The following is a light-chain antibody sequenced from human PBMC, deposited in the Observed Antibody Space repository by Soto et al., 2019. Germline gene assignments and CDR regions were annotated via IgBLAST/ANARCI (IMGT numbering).Light chain of an antibody. Sequence: DIQMTQSPSSLSASVGDRVTITCQASQDIGNYLSWYQQKPGKAPKLLIYDASNLETGVLSRFSGSGSGTDFTFTVSRLQPEDIATYFCQHYASLPLTFGGGTKVEIK. J-gene: IGKJ4*01. CDR2: DAS. CDR1: QDIGNY. CDR3: QHYASLPLT. V-gene: IGKV1-33*01.